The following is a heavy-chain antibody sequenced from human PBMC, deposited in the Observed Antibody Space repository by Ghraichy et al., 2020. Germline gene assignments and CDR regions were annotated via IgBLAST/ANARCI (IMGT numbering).Heavy chain of an antibody. J-gene: IGHJ4*02. V-gene: IGHV3-11*05. Sequence: RVSCAASGFTFSDYYMSWIRQAPGKGLEWVSYIRSSSSYTNYADSVKGRFTISRDNAKNSLSLQMNSLRAEDTAVYYCARGFRSQTGLIDYWGQGTLVIVSS. CDR1: GFTFSDYY. CDR2: IRSSSSYT. CDR3: ARGFRSQTGLIDY. D-gene: IGHD1-14*01.